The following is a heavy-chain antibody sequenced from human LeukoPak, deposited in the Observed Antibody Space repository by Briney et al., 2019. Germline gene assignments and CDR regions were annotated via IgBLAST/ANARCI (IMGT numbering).Heavy chain of an antibody. CDR1: GYTFTSYG. CDR3: ARGYSSSWYYYYYYMDV. V-gene: IGHV1-18*01. CDR2: ISAYNGNT. J-gene: IGHJ6*03. D-gene: IGHD6-13*01. Sequence: ASVKVSCKASGYTFTSYGISWVRQAPGQGLEWMGGISAYNGNTNYAQNLQGRVTMTTDTSTSTAYMELRSLSSDDTAVYYCARGYSSSWYYYYYYMDVWGKGTTVTISS.